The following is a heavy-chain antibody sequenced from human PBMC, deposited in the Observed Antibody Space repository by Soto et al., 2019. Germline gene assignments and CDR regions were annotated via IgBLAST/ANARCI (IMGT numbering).Heavy chain of an antibody. V-gene: IGHV3-53*01. J-gene: IGHJ6*02. CDR3: ARDSGLIRGSYGVEV. Sequence: DVHVVESGGGLIQPGGSLRLSCAASGFTVTTNYMTWVRQAPGKGLEWVSVIYRSGAIYYPDSVRGRFTASRDYSHNTLYLQMDSLRVEDTAVYYCARDSGLIRGSYGVEVWGPGTTVIVSS. D-gene: IGHD3-10*01. CDR1: GFTVTTNY. CDR2: IYRSGAI.